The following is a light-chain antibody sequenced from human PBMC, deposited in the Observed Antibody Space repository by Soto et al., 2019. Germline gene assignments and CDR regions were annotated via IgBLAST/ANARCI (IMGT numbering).Light chain of an antibody. CDR1: QSVRSN. Sequence: EILITQSPSTLSVSPGERATLSCRASQSVRSNLAWYQQKPGQAPRLLIYSASTRATGIPARFSGSGSGTEFTLTISSLQSEDFAVYYCQQYNNWWTFGQGTKVDI. CDR2: SAS. J-gene: IGKJ1*01. CDR3: QQYNNWWT. V-gene: IGKV3-15*01.